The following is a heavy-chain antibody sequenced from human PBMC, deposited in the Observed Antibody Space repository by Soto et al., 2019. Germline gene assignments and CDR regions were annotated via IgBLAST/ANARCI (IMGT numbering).Heavy chain of an antibody. J-gene: IGHJ6*02. V-gene: IGHV3-20*04. CDR1: GFTFDDYG. D-gene: IGHD3-9*01. CDR3: AIDHTYDILDGGGYYGMDV. CDR2: INWNGGST. Sequence: EVQLVEPGGGVVRPGGSLRLSCAASGFTFDDYGMSWVRQAPGKGLEWVSGINWNGGSTGYADSVKGRFTISRDNAKNSLYLQMISLRTEDTALYYCAIDHTYDILDGGGYYGMDVWGQGTTVTVSS.